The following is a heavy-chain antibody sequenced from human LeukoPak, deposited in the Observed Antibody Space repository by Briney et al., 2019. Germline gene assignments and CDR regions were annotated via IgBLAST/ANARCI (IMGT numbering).Heavy chain of an antibody. J-gene: IGHJ4*02. CDR1: GGXISSGGYY. Sequence: PSETLSLTCTVSGGXISSGGYYWSWIRQHPGKGLEWIGYIYYSGSTYYNPSLKSRVTISVDTSKNQFSLKLSSVTAADTAVYYCAREHSSGYFDYWGQGTLVTVSS. D-gene: IGHD6-19*01. CDR3: AREHSSGYFDY. CDR2: IYYSGST. V-gene: IGHV4-31*03.